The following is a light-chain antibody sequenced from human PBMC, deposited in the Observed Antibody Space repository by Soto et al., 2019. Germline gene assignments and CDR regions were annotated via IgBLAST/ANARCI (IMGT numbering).Light chain of an antibody. Sequence: EIVMTQSPATLSVSPGERATLSCRASQSVSIHLAWYQQKPGQAPRLLIYGASTRATGIPARFSGSGSGTEFTLTISSLQSEYFAVYYCQQYNNWPPYTFGQGTKLEIK. CDR3: QQYNNWPPYT. CDR2: GAS. CDR1: QSVSIH. V-gene: IGKV3-15*01. J-gene: IGKJ2*01.